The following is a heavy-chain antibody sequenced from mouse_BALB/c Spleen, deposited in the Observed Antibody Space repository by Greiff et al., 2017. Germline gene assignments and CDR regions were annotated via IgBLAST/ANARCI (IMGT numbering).Heavy chain of an antibody. V-gene: IGHV1-5*01. CDR3: TRRSYRYDWYFDV. Sequence: EVQLQQSGTVLARPGASVKMSCKASGYSFTSYWMHWVKQRPGQGLEWIGAIYPGNSDTSYNQKFKGKAKLTAVTSASTAYMELSSLTNEDSAVYYCTRRSYRYDWYFDVWGAGTTVTVSS. J-gene: IGHJ1*01. CDR1: GYSFTSYW. CDR2: IYPGNSDT. D-gene: IGHD2-14*01.